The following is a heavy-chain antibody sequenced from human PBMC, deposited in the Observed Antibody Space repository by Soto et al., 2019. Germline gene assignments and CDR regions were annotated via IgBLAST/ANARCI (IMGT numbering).Heavy chain of an antibody. CDR2: MNPNSGNT. D-gene: IGHD3-10*01. Sequence: ASVKVSCKASGYTFTGYYMHWVRQAPGQGLEWMGWMNPNSGNTGYAQKFQGRVTMTRNTSISTAYMELSSLRSEDTAVYYCARGRDSMVRGVIITLNYYYYMDVWGKGTTVTVSS. CDR3: ARGRDSMVRGVIITLNYYYYMDV. J-gene: IGHJ6*03. CDR1: GYTFTGYY. V-gene: IGHV1-8*02.